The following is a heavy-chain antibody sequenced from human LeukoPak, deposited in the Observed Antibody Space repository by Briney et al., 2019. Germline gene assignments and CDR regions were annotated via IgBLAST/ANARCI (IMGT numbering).Heavy chain of an antibody. CDR1: GFTVSGNY. CDR2: IYGGGTT. V-gene: IGHV3-66*01. D-gene: IGHD5-18*01. Sequence: PGGSLRLSCAASGFTVSGNYMTWVRQAPGKGLEWVSVIYGGGTTYHADSVKDKFTISRDNSKNTLYLQMNSLRVEDTAVYYCARDRVETAMGPQFRTYYYYGMDVWGQGTTVTVSS. CDR3: ARDRVETAMGPQFRTYYYYGMDV. J-gene: IGHJ6*02.